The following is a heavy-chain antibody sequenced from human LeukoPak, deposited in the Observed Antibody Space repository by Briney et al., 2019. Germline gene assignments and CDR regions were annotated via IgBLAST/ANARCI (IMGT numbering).Heavy chain of an antibody. Sequence: SETLSLTCAVYGGSFSGYYWSWIRQPPGKGLERIGEINHSGSTNYNPSLKRRVTISVDTSKNQFSLKLSSVTAADTAVYYCARAFRPRITMVRGVKYYFDYWGQGTLVTVSS. J-gene: IGHJ4*02. V-gene: IGHV4-34*01. CDR3: ARAFRPRITMVRGVKYYFDY. D-gene: IGHD3-10*01. CDR1: GGSFSGYY. CDR2: INHSGST.